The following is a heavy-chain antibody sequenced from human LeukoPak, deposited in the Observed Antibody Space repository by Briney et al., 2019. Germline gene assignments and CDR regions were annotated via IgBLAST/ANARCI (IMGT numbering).Heavy chain of an antibody. CDR2: ISAGGDGT. Sequence: GGSLRLSCVASTFSFSRYPMGWVRQAPGKGLEWVSGISAGGDGTYYADPVKGRFTISRDNSKNTLYLQMNSLRAEDTAQYFCAKSLLTTATGTGRAFDIWGQGTMVTVSS. D-gene: IGHD1-1*01. CDR3: AKSLLTTATGTGRAFDI. CDR1: TFSFSRYP. V-gene: IGHV3-23*01. J-gene: IGHJ3*02.